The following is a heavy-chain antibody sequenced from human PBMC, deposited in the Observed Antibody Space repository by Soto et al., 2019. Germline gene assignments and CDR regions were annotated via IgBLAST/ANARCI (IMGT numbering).Heavy chain of an antibody. CDR1: GLTFSNYG. V-gene: IGHV3-23*01. CDR2: ISGSGGVT. J-gene: IGHJ6*02. Sequence: PGGSLRLSCAASGLTFSNYGMSWVRQAPGKGLEWVSVISGSGGVTYYADSVKGRFTISRDNSNSTLYLQMNSLRAEDTAVYYCAREDYYYDSSPKYGMDVWGQGTTVTVSS. CDR3: AREDYYYDSSPKYGMDV. D-gene: IGHD3-22*01.